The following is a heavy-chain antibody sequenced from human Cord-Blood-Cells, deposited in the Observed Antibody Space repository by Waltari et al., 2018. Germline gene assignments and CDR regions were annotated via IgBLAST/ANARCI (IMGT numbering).Heavy chain of an antibody. D-gene: IGHD3-9*01. Sequence: QVQLQESGPGLVKPSETLSLTCTASGGSISSYYWRWTRQPAGKGLEWIGRIYTSGSTNYNPSLKSRVTMSVDTSKNQFSLKLSSVTAADTAVYYCAREPYDILTGYYFDYWGQGTLVTVSS. CDR3: AREPYDILTGYYFDY. V-gene: IGHV4-4*07. CDR2: IYTSGST. CDR1: GGSISSYY. J-gene: IGHJ4*02.